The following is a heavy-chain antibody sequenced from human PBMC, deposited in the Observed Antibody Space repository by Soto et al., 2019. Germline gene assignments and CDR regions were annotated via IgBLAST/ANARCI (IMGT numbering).Heavy chain of an antibody. CDR2: ISYDGSNK. J-gene: IGHJ6*02. CDR3: ARDHAILRFLYLSYYYYGMDV. CDR1: GFTFSSYA. Sequence: QVQLVESGGGVVQPGRSLRLSCVASGFTFSSYAMHWVRQAPGKGLEWVAVISYDGSNKYYADSVKGRFTISRDNSKNTLYLQTNSFRAEDTAVYYCARDHAILRFLYLSYYYYGMDVWGQGTTVTVSS. D-gene: IGHD3-3*01. V-gene: IGHV3-30-3*01.